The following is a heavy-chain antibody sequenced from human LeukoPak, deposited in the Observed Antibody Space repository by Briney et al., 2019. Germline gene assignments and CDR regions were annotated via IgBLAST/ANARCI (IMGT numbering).Heavy chain of an antibody. V-gene: IGHV3-7*01. CDR3: ARLYSSSWYGFRGYYMDV. J-gene: IGHJ6*03. D-gene: IGHD6-13*01. Sequence: PGGSLRLSXAASGFTFSSYWMSWVRQAPGKGLEWVANIKQDGSEKYYVDSVKGRFTISRDNAKNSLYLQMNSLRAEDTAVYYCARLYSSSWYGFRGYYMDVWGKGTTVTVSS. CDR2: IKQDGSEK. CDR1: GFTFSSYW.